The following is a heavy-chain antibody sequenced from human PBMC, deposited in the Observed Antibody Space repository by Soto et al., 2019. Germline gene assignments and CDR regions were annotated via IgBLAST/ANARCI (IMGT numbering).Heavy chain of an antibody. V-gene: IGHV6-1*01. CDR3: ARVGYGSGSYKVSTKYYYYGMDV. CDR1: GDSVSSNSAA. J-gene: IGHJ6*02. CDR2: TYYRSKWYN. D-gene: IGHD3-10*01. Sequence: PSQTLSLTCAISGDSVSSNSAAWNWIRQSPSRGLEWLGRTYYRSKWYNDYAVSVKSRITINPDTSKNQFSLQLNSVTPEDTAVYYCARVGYGSGSYKVSTKYYYYGMDVWGQGTTVTVSS.